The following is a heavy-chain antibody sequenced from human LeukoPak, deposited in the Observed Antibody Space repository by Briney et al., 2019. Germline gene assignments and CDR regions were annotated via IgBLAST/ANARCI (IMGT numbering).Heavy chain of an antibody. J-gene: IGHJ4*02. D-gene: IGHD1-26*01. V-gene: IGHV3-11*04. Sequence: GGSLRLSCAASGFTFSDSYMTWIRQAPGKGLEWVSYISNSGSSIYYADSVKGRFTISRDNAKNSLYLQMNSLRAEDTAVYYCARGKSGTADYWGQGTLVTVSS. CDR3: ARGKSGTADY. CDR1: GFTFSDSY. CDR2: ISNSGSSI.